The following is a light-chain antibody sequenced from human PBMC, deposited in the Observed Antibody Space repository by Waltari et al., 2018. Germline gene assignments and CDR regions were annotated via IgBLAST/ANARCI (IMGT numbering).Light chain of an antibody. CDR3: QSFDSNVRGGVV. CDR1: SSNIGAGHD. Sequence: QSILTQPTSVSGAPGQRVTISSTGSSSNIGAGHDVHWYQAFPGTAPKLLIHGNNNRPSGVPDRFSGSKSGSSASLAINGLQAEDEADYYCQSFDSNVRGGVVFGGGTKVTVL. V-gene: IGLV1-40*01. CDR2: GNN. J-gene: IGLJ3*02.